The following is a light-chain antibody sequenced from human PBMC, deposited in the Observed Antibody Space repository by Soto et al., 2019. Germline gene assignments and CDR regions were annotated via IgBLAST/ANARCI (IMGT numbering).Light chain of an antibody. V-gene: IGLV2-14*01. CDR1: SSDVGGYNY. CDR3: SSYTSSSTLFG. CDR2: EVS. J-gene: IGLJ1*01. Sequence: QSALTQPASVSGSPGQSITISCTGTSSDVGGYNYVSWYQQHPGKAPKLMIYEVSNRPSGVSNRFSGSKSGNTASLTISGLQAEDEADYYCSSYTSSSTLFGFGTVTKLTVL.